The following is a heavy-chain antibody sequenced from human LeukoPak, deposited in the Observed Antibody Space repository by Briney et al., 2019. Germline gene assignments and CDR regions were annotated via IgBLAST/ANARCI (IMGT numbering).Heavy chain of an antibody. J-gene: IGHJ4*02. D-gene: IGHD6-19*01. CDR3: AKDRGSGWLDY. Sequence: GGSLRLSCAASGFTFDDYAMRWVRQAPGKGLEWVSGISWNSGSIGYADSVKGRFTISRDNAKNSLYLQMNSLRAEDTALYYCAKDRGSGWLDYWGQGTLVTVSS. CDR1: GFTFDDYA. V-gene: IGHV3-9*01. CDR2: ISWNSGSI.